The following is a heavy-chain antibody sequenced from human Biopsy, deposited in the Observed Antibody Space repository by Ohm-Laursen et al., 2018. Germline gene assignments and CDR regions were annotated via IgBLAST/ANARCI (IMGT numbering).Heavy chain of an antibody. CDR3: VREPKTGTAEAWYFDL. Sequence: SETLSLTCRVSCASVKTSGYFWAWLRQRPGKGLEWIGYISYNERTPYNPSLTSRLAISFDTSNNRISLQLRSVSVADTAVYYCVREPKTGTAEAWYFDLWGRGSPVTVPS. CDR1: CASVKTSGYF. V-gene: IGHV4-31*03. CDR2: ISYNERT. D-gene: IGHD3-9*01. J-gene: IGHJ2*01.